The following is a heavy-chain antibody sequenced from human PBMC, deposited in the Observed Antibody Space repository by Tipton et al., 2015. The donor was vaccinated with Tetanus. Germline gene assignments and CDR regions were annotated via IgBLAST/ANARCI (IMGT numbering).Heavy chain of an antibody. CDR1: GASLSSGDYF. CDR2: INSLGST. CDR3: ARHLTYTYTSRYFDY. J-gene: IGHJ4*02. Sequence: LRLSCSVSGASLSSGDYFWSWLRQSPGGGLEWIGYINSLGSTWYNPSLKSRVTMSVDTSRNQFSLNLTSVTAADTAVYYCARHLTYTYTSRYFDYWGLGTLVTVSS. D-gene: IGHD5-18*01. V-gene: IGHV4-30-4*01.